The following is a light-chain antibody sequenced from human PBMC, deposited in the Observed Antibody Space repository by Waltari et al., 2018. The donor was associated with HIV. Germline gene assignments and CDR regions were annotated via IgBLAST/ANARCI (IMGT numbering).Light chain of an antibody. CDR3: QQYGTSPPWYT. V-gene: IGKV3-20*01. Sequence: EIVLTQSPGTLSLSPGERASLSCRARRSVSSYIAWYQQKPGQAPRLLIYGASSRAAGVPDRFSGSASGADFTLTISRLEAEDSAVYFCQQYGTSPPWYTFGQGTKLQIK. CDR2: GAS. CDR1: RSVSSY. J-gene: IGKJ2*01.